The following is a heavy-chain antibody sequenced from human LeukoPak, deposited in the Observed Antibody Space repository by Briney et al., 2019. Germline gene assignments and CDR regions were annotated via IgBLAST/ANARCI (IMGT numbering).Heavy chain of an antibody. CDR2: VSYDGTNK. J-gene: IGHJ3*02. CDR3: ARRMAANAFDI. CDR1: GFTFSSYG. D-gene: IGHD5-24*01. Sequence: PGGSLRLSCVASGFTFSSYGMHWVRQAPGKGLEWVAFVSYDGTNKNYADSVKGRFTISRDNSKNTLYLQMNSLRTEDTAVYYCARRMAANAFDIWGQGTMVTVSS. V-gene: IGHV3-30*19.